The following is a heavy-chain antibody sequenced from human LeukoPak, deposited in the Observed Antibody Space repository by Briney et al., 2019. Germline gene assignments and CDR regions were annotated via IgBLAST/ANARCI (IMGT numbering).Heavy chain of an antibody. V-gene: IGHV3-74*01. CDR1: GFTFSRYW. CDR3: ASDFTGRDDY. CDR2: MNTDGTRI. J-gene: IGHJ4*02. Sequence: GGSLRLSCAASGFTFSRYWMHWVRHAPGKGLVWVSRMNTDGTRIDYADSVKGRFTISRDKPKDTLYLQMNSLGVEDTAVYFCASDFTGRDDYWGQGTLVSVSS. D-gene: IGHD2-8*02.